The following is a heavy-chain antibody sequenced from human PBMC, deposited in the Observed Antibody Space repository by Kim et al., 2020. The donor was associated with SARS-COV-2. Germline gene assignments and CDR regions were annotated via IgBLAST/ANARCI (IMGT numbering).Heavy chain of an antibody. CDR2: IHGGGDAT. J-gene: IGHJ4*02. CDR1: GFTFGNFA. Sequence: GGSLRLSCAASGFTFGNFAMTWVRQAPGKGLEWVSTIHGGGDATHCADSVKGRITISRDNSKNTLYLQMNSLRAEDTALYFCAKGRGALMQSWFFDYWGQGTLVTVSS. D-gene: IGHD3-10*01. CDR3: AKGRGALMQSWFFDY. V-gene: IGHV3-23*01.